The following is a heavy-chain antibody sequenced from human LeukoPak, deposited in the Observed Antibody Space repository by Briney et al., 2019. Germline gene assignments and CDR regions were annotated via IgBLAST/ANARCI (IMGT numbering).Heavy chain of an antibody. V-gene: IGHV4-59*01. CDR1: GGSISSYY. CDR3: ARVQRFWSGYTRLAWFDP. CDR2: IYYSGST. D-gene: IGHD3-3*01. J-gene: IGHJ5*02. Sequence: SETLSLTCTVSGGSISSYYWSWIRQPPGKGLEWIGYIYYSGSTNYNPSLKSRVTISVDTSKNQFSLKLSSVTAADTAVYYCARVQRFWSGYTRLAWFDPWGQGTLVTVSS.